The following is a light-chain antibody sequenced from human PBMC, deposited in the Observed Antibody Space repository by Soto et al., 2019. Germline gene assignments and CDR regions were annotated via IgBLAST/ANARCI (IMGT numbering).Light chain of an antibody. CDR3: GTWHTSLSAVV. Sequence: QSALTQPPSVSAAPGQKVTISCSGGSSNIGNNFVSWYQQLPGAAPKLLLYDNDKRSSEIPDRFSGSKSGTSATLGIAGLQTGDEAFYYVGTWHTSLSAVVFGGGTQLTVL. CDR1: SSNIGNNF. J-gene: IGLJ2*01. CDR2: DND. V-gene: IGLV1-51*01.